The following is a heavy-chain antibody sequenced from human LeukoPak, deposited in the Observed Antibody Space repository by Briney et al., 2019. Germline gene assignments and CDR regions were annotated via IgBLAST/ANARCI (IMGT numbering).Heavy chain of an antibody. J-gene: IGHJ4*02. D-gene: IGHD2-2*01. V-gene: IGHV3-48*03. Sequence: GGSLRLTCAASGFTFSSYEMNWVRQAPGKGLEWVSYISSSGSTIYYADSVKGRFTISRDNAKNSLYLQMNSLRAEDTAVYYCARIRQLEYYFDYWGQGTLVTVSS. CDR3: ARIRQLEYYFDY. CDR1: GFTFSSYE. CDR2: ISSSGSTI.